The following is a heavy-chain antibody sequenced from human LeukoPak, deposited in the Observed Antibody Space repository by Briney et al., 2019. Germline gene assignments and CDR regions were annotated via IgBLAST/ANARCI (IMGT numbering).Heavy chain of an antibody. CDR2: ISGSGDST. D-gene: IGHD4-23*01. Sequence: GGSLRLSCAASGFTFSSSTMSWVRQAPGKGLEWVSSISGSGDSTYYADSVKGRFTISRDNSKNTLYLQMNSLRAEDTAVYYCAKEASYGGLIHFDYWGQGTLVTVSS. CDR1: GFTFSSST. J-gene: IGHJ4*02. V-gene: IGHV3-23*01. CDR3: AKEASYGGLIHFDY.